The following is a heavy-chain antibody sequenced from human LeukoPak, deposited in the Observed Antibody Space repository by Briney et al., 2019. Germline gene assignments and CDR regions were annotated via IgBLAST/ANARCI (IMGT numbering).Heavy chain of an antibody. CDR3: GLGPGNWFDP. J-gene: IGHJ5*02. CDR2: IYHSGST. Sequence: SSETLSLTCTVSGDSISTSNSYWGWIRQPPGKGLEWIGSIYHSGSTFYNPSLKSRVTISVDTSKNQCSLKLSSVTAADTAMFARGLGPGNWFDPWGQGTLVTVSS. V-gene: IGHV4-39*03. D-gene: IGHD3-10*01. CDR1: GDSISTSNSY.